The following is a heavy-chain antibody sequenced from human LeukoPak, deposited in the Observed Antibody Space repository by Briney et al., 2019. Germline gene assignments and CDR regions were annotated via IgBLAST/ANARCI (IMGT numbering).Heavy chain of an antibody. J-gene: IGHJ4*02. Sequence: PSETLSLTCTVSGGSISSSSYYWGWIRQPPGKGLEWIRSNYYSGSTYYNPSLKSRVTISVDTSKNQFSLKPSSVTAADTAVYYCARLRVYTDYWGQGTLVTVSS. CDR3: ARLRVYTDY. V-gene: IGHV4-39*01. CDR2: NYYSGST. CDR1: GGSISSSSYY. D-gene: IGHD1-1*01.